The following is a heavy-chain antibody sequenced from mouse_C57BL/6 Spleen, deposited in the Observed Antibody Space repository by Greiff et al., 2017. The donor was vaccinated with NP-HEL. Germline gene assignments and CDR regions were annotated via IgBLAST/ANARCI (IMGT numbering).Heavy chain of an antibody. CDR2: IYPGSGST. Sequence: VQLQQPGAELVKPGASVKMSCKASGYTFTSYWITWVKQRPGQGLEWIGDIYPGSGSTNYNEKFKSKATLTVDTSSSTAYMQLSSLTSEDSAVYYCARRDTTKGAWFAYWGQGTLVTVSA. D-gene: IGHD2-12*01. V-gene: IGHV1-55*01. J-gene: IGHJ3*01. CDR1: GYTFTSYW. CDR3: ARRDTTKGAWFAY.